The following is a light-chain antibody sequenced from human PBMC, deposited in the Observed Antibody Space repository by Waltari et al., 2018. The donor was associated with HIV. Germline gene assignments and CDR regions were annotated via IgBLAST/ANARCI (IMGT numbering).Light chain of an antibody. CDR3: QQFFSTPRT. J-gene: IGKJ1*01. CDR1: QSVLDISNNKNH. V-gene: IGKV4-1*01. Sequence: DIVMTQSPDSLAVSLRGRATIGCKSTQSVLDISNNKNHLAWYQQKPGHPPKLLIYWASIREIGVPDRFTGSGSGTDFNLTISSLQADDVAVYYCQQFFSTPRTFGQGTKVEI. CDR2: WAS.